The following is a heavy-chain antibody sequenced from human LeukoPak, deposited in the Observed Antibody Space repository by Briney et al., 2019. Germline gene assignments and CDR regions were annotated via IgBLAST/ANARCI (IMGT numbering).Heavy chain of an antibody. D-gene: IGHD6-19*01. V-gene: IGHV3-30-3*01. CDR3: ARVAVAGLETSDY. Sequence: PGGSLRLSCAASGFTFSSYAMHWVRQAPGRGLEWVAVISYDGSNKYYADSVKGRFTISRDNSKNTLYLQMNSLRAEDTAVYYCARVAVAGLETSDYWGQGTLVTVSS. CDR1: GFTFSSYA. CDR2: ISYDGSNK. J-gene: IGHJ4*02.